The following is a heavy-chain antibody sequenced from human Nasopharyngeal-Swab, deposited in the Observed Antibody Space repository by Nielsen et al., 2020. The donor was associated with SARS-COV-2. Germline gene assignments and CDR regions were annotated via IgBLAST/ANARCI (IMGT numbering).Heavy chain of an antibody. J-gene: IGHJ6*02. D-gene: IGHD3-22*01. CDR1: GFTFSSYW. V-gene: IGHV3-7*01. CDR2: IKQDGSDK. CDR3: ARDQYYDSSGYYYYGMDV. Sequence: RGSLRLSCAASGFTFSSYWMSWVRQAPGKGLEWVANIKQDGSDKYYVDSVKGRFTISRDNAKNSLYLQMNSLRAEDTAVYYCARDQYYDSSGYYYYGMDVWGQGTTVTVSS.